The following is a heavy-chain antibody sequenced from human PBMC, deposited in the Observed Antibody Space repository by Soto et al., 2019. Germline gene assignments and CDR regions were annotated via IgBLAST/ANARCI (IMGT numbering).Heavy chain of an antibody. V-gene: IGHV3-23*01. D-gene: IGHD3-3*01. Sequence: LRLSCAASGFTFSSYAMSWVRQAPGKGLEWVSAISGSGGSTYYADSVKGRFTISRDNSKNTLYLQMNSLRAEDTAVYYCAKDLESLFYYDFWSGYGPPYYYYGMDVWGQGTTVTVSS. CDR2: ISGSGGST. CDR1: GFTFSSYA. CDR3: AKDLESLFYYDFWSGYGPPYYYYGMDV. J-gene: IGHJ6*02.